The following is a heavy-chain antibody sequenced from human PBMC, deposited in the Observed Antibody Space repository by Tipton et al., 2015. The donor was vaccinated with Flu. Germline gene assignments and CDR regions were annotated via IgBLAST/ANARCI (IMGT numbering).Heavy chain of an antibody. CDR1: GGSISSYY. Sequence: TLSLTCTVSGGSISSYYWSWIRQPPGKGLEWIGYFYYSGSTNYNPSLKSRVTISVDTSKNQFSLKLSSVTAADTAVYYCARAPDSIVGATVFDYWGQGTLVTVSS. CDR2: FYYSGST. D-gene: IGHD1-26*01. V-gene: IGHV4-59*07. CDR3: ARAPDSIVGATVFDY. J-gene: IGHJ4*02.